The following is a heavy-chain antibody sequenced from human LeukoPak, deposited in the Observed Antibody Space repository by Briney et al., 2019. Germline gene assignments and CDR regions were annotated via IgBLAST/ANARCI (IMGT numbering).Heavy chain of an antibody. D-gene: IGHD3-10*01. Sequence: SVQVSCKASGGTFSSYAISWVRQARGQGLEWMGGIIPVFGTANYAQKLQGRVTTTADESTSTAYMELSSLRSENTAVYYCARGLWNYYGAGSYFDYWGQGTLVTVSS. J-gene: IGHJ4*02. CDR1: GGTFSSYA. V-gene: IGHV1-69*13. CDR2: IIPVFGTA. CDR3: ARGLWNYYGAGSYFDY.